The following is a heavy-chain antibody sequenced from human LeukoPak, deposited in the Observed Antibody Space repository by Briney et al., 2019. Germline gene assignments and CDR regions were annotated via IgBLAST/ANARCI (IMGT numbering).Heavy chain of an antibody. D-gene: IGHD3-22*01. CDR3: ARDKDYYDTRGYYYIDY. J-gene: IGHJ4*02. CDR2: INPSGGST. Sequence: GASVKVSCKASGYTFTSYYMHWVRQAPRQGLEWMGIINPSGGSTSYAQKFQGRVTMTRDTSTSTVYMELSSLRSEDTAVYYCARDKDYYDTRGYYYIDYWGPGTLVTVSS. V-gene: IGHV1-46*01. CDR1: GYTFTSYY.